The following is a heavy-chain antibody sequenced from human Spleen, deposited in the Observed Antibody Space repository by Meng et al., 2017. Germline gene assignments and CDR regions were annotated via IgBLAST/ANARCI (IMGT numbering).Heavy chain of an antibody. Sequence: SETLSLTCAVSGDSISSFYWWSWVRQPPGKGLEWIGEVSFSGSNNYNPSLKSRVTISVDKSKNQFSLKLSSMTAADTAVYYCARVLAMAGTSSAFGIWGQGTMVTVSS. V-gene: IGHV4-4*02. J-gene: IGHJ3*02. CDR2: VSFSGSN. CDR3: ARVLAMAGTSSAFGI. D-gene: IGHD6-19*01. CDR1: GDSISSFYW.